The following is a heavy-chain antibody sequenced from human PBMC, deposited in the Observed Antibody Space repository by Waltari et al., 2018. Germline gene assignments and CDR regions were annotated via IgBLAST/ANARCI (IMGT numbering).Heavy chain of an antibody. V-gene: IGHV3-7*04. J-gene: IGHJ4*02. CDR1: GFTFNTFW. D-gene: IGHD1-26*01. CDR3: ARDWEGDRPNFDY. Sequence: EVQLVESGGGLVQPGGSLRLSCVASGFTFNTFWMSWVRQAPGEGREWVTDRKQDGSDTYYADSVKGRFTVSRDNAKNSLYLQMNSLRVEDTAVYYCARDWEGDRPNFDYWGQGTLVTVSS. CDR2: RKQDGSDT.